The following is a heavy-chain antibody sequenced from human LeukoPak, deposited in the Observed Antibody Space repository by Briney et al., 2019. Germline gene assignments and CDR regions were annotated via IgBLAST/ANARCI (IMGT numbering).Heavy chain of an antibody. V-gene: IGHV3-48*03. D-gene: IGHD3-10*01. CDR1: GFTLRSYV. CDR3: AREAATYNYGSGSYYLDY. J-gene: IGHJ4*02. CDR2: IGSSGSTI. Sequence: GGSVRLSCAAWGFTLRSYVVNEVGLARGGGVEGVSYIGSSGSTIFYAGSVKGRFTISRDNAKNSLYLQMNSLRAEDTAVYYCAREAATYNYGSGSYYLDYWGQGTLVTVSS.